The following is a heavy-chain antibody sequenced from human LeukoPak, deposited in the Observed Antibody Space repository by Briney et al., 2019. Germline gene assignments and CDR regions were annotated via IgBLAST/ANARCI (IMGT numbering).Heavy chain of an antibody. CDR2: IYPGDSDT. V-gene: IGHV5-51*01. CDR3: ARAPSLVRGVAFDY. D-gene: IGHD3-10*02. CDR1: GYSFTGYW. Sequence: GESLKISCXGSGYSFTGYWIGWVRQMTGKGLEWMGIIYPGDSDTRYSPSFQGQVTISADKSISTAYLQWSSLKASDTAMYYCARAPSLVRGVAFDYWGQGTLVTVSS. J-gene: IGHJ4*02.